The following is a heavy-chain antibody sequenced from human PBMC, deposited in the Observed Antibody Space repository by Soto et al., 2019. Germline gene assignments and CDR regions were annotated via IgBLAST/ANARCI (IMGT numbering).Heavy chain of an antibody. Sequence: SVKVSCKASGGTFSSYAISWVRQAPGQGLEWMGGIIPIFGTANYAQKFQGRVTITADESTSTAYMELSSLRSEDTAVYYCAREHSSGWYQPYYYYYGMDVWGQGTTVTVS. CDR1: GGTFSSYA. CDR2: IIPIFGTA. D-gene: IGHD6-19*01. V-gene: IGHV1-69*13. CDR3: AREHSSGWYQPYYYYYGMDV. J-gene: IGHJ6*02.